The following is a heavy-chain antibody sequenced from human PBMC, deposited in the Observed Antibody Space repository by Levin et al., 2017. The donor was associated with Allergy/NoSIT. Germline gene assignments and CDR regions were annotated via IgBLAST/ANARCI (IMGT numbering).Heavy chain of an antibody. CDR3: TRDYWGPDY. CDR1: GYTFHDYY. V-gene: IGHV3-11*05. D-gene: IGHD3-16*01. J-gene: IGHJ4*02. CDR2: IGSTNVNV. Sequence: LSLTCALSGYTFHDYYLNWIRQAPGKGLEWVSSIGSTNVNVKYADSVRGRFTISRDNAKNSVHLQMNSLRAEDTAVYYCTRDYWGPDYWGQGTLVTVSS.